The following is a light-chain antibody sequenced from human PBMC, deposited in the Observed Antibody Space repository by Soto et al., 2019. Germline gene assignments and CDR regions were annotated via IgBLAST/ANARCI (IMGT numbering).Light chain of an antibody. V-gene: IGKV3-20*01. CDR3: QQYGSSPGT. CDR1: QSVSSSY. CDR2: GAP. Sequence: EIVLTQSPGTLSLSPGERATLSCRASQSVSSSYLAGYQQKPGQDPRLLIYGAPIRATGIPDRFSGSGSGTSFTLTISTLEPEDFAVYYCQQYGSSPGTFGQGTKVEIK. J-gene: IGKJ2*02.